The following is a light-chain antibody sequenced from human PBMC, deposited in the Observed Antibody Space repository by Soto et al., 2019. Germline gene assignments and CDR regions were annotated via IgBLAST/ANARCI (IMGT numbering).Light chain of an antibody. CDR2: AAS. CDR3: QKYSSVPV. CDR1: QDIRSF. J-gene: IGKJ3*01. Sequence: DIQMTQSPTSLSASVGDRVTITCQASQDIRSFVAWYQQKPGQAPKLLIYAASTLQSGVPSRFSGSGSGTDFTLTINSPKPEDVATYSYQKYSSVPVFGPGTKVEIK. V-gene: IGKV1-27*01.